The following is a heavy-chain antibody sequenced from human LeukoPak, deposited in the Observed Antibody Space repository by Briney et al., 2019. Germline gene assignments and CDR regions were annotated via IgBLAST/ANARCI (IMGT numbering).Heavy chain of an antibody. Sequence: ASVKVSCKASGYTFTSYGISWVRQAPGQGLEWMGWISAYNGNTNYAQKLQGRVTMTTDTSTSTAYMELRSLRSDDTAVCYCARSPRYYDSSGYYSTSLTSRRYYFDYWGQGTLVTVSS. V-gene: IGHV1-18*01. J-gene: IGHJ4*02. CDR3: ARSPRYYDSSGYYSTSLTSRRYYFDY. CDR1: GYTFTSYG. D-gene: IGHD3-22*01. CDR2: ISAYNGNT.